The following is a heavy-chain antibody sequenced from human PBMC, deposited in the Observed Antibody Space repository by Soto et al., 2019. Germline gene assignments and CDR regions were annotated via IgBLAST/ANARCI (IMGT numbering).Heavy chain of an antibody. Sequence: QVHLVESGGGVVQPGRSLRLSCAAAGFTYSKYTMHWVRQAPGTGLEWVAAISHDGTNKYYGDSVKGRFTISRDNSKNTQSAQMNTLKSADTAVYYCARDRLRSGDLSLLGSFDYWGQGTLVTVSS. CDR3: ARDRLRSGDLSLLGSFDY. CDR2: ISHDGTNK. D-gene: IGHD3-16*02. V-gene: IGHV3-30*04. CDR1: GFTYSKYT. J-gene: IGHJ4*02.